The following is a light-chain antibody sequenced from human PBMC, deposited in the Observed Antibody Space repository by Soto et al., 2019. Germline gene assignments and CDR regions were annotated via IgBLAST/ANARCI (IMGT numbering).Light chain of an antibody. CDR1: QTVSSY. CDR2: DAS. J-gene: IGKJ3*01. V-gene: IGKV3-11*01. CDR3: QHRGNWPPT. Sequence: EIVLTQSPATLSLSPGERATLSCRASQTVSSYLAWYQQKPGQAPRLLIYDASNRATGIPARFSGSGSGTDFTLTISSLEPEDFAVYYCQHRGNWPPTFGPGTKVDIK.